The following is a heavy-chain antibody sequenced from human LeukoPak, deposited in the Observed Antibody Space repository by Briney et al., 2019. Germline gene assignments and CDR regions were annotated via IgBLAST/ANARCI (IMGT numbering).Heavy chain of an antibody. CDR1: GGSISSGGYS. Sequence: PSQTLSLTCAVSGGSISSGGYSWSWIRQPPGKGLEWIGYIYHSGSTYYNPSLKSRVTISVDTSKNQFSLKLSSVTAADTAVYYCARDREITMVRGVIITTPPFDYWGQGTLVTVSS. CDR2: IYHSGST. CDR3: ARDREITMVRGVIITTPPFDY. J-gene: IGHJ4*02. D-gene: IGHD3-10*01. V-gene: IGHV4-30-2*01.